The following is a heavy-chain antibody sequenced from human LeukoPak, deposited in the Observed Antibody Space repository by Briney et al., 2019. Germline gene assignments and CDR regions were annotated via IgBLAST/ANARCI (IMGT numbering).Heavy chain of an antibody. CDR2: IYYSGST. D-gene: IGHD2-2*01. CDR3: ARRSTPSLSGGPHFWYFDL. V-gene: IGHV4-59*08. J-gene: IGHJ2*01. Sequence: SETLSLTCTVSGGSISSYYWSWIRQPPGKGLEWIGYIYYSGSTNYNPSLKSRVTISVDTSKNQFSLKLSSVTAADTAVYYCARRSTPSLSGGPHFWYFDLWGRGTLVTVSS. CDR1: GGSISSYY.